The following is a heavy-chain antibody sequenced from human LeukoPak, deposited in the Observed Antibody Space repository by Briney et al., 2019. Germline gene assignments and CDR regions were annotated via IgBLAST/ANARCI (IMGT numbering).Heavy chain of an antibody. CDR1: GFTFSNYW. J-gene: IGHJ4*02. CDR3: AGGRLSGLDYFDY. D-gene: IGHD2/OR15-2a*01. Sequence: GGSLRVSCAASGFTFSNYWMHWVRQAPGKGLVWVSRTNIDGVSTTYADSVKGRLTISRDNAKNTLYLQMNSLRAEDTAVYYCAGGRLSGLDYFDYWGQGTLVTVSS. CDR2: TNIDGVST. V-gene: IGHV3-74*01.